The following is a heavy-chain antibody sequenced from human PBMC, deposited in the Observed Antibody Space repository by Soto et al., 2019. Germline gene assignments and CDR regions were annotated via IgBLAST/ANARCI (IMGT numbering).Heavy chain of an antibody. CDR2: IRTYDGNR. CDR1: GYTFSNYG. D-gene: IGHD3-9*01. J-gene: IGHJ4*02. V-gene: IGHV1-18*01. Sequence: QVQLVQSGAEVKKPGASVKVSCKASGYTFSNYGISWVRQAPGQGLEWVGWIRTYDGNRNFAEKFHGRVTMTTDTSTSTVYMELRSLRSDDTAVYYCARPPGYISDWYYFDLWGQGTLVTVSS. CDR3: ARPPGYISDWYYFDL.